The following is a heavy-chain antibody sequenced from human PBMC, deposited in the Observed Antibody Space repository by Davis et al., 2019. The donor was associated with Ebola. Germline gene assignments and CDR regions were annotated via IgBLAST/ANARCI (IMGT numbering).Heavy chain of an antibody. CDR2: INAGNGNT. CDR1: GYTFTSYA. CDR3: ARSPTYYYGSGSYHFDY. V-gene: IGHV1-3*01. D-gene: IGHD3-10*01. J-gene: IGHJ4*02. Sequence: ASVKVSCKASGYTFTSYAMHWVRQAPGQRLEWMGWINAGNGNTKYSQKFQGRVTITRDTSASTAYMELSSLRSEDTAVYYCARSPTYYYGSGSYHFDYWGQGTLVTVSS.